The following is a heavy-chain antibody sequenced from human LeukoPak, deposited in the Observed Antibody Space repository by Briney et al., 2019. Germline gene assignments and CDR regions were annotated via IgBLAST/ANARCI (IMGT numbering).Heavy chain of an antibody. J-gene: IGHJ4*02. CDR2: ISGSGGST. D-gene: IGHD1-1*01. CDR3: ANFGGQTT. Sequence: GGSLRLSCAASGFTFSNAWMSWVRQAPGKGLEWVSAISGSGGSTYHADSVKGRFTISRDNSKNTLYLQMNSLRAEDTAVYYCANFGGQTTWGQGTLVTVSS. V-gene: IGHV3-23*01. CDR1: GFTFSNAW.